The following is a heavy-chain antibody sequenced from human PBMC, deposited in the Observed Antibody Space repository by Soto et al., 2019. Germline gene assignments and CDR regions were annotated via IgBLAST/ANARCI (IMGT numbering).Heavy chain of an antibody. CDR3: ASQQLVHYYYGMDV. CDR1: GGSISSTSHY. J-gene: IGHJ6*02. V-gene: IGHV4-39*01. CDR2: IYYSGST. D-gene: IGHD6-13*01. Sequence: PSETLSLTCTVSGGSISSTSHYWGWIRQPPGKGLEWIGSIYYSGSTYYNPSLKSRVTISVDTSKNQFSLKLSSVTAADTAVYYCASQQLVHYYYGMDVWGQGTTVT.